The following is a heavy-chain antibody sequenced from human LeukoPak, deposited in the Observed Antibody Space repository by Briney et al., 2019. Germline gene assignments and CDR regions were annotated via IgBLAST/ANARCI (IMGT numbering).Heavy chain of an antibody. CDR1: GFTFSNYG. Sequence: GGSLRLSCAASGFTFSNYGVHWVRQAPGKGLEWVAVISYDGSNKYYTDSVKGRFTISRDNSKNTLYLQMNSLRAEDTAVYYCAKDRTAGNDGFVDYWGQGTLVTVSS. V-gene: IGHV3-30*18. CDR3: AKDRTAGNDGFVDY. D-gene: IGHD5-12*01. J-gene: IGHJ4*02. CDR2: ISYDGSNK.